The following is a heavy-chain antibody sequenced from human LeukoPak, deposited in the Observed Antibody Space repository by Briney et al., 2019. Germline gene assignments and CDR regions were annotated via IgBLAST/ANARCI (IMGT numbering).Heavy chain of an antibody. Sequence: GGSLRLSCAASGFPFRSYWMHWVRQAPGKGLVWVARIDNDAYSSVYADSVKGRFTISRDNSKNTLYLQINSLRAEDTAVYYCAKEEGDYGSGSYGWFDPWGQGTLVTVSS. V-gene: IGHV3-74*01. CDR3: AKEEGDYGSGSYGWFDP. J-gene: IGHJ5*02. CDR2: IDNDAYSS. CDR1: GFPFRSYW. D-gene: IGHD3-10*01.